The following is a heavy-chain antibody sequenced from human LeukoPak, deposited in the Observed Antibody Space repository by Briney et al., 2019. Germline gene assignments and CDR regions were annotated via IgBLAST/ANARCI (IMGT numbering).Heavy chain of an antibody. D-gene: IGHD2-2*01. CDR1: GGSISSYY. CDR2: IYTSGST. V-gene: IGHV4-4*07. Sequence: ASETXXLTXTXXGGSISSYYWSWIRQPAGKGLEWIGRIYTSGSTNYNPSLKRRVTISVDKSKNQFSLKLSSVTSADTAVYYCARGNIVVVPAAPWFDLWGQGTLVTVSS. CDR3: ARGNIVVVPAAPWFDL. J-gene: IGHJ5*02.